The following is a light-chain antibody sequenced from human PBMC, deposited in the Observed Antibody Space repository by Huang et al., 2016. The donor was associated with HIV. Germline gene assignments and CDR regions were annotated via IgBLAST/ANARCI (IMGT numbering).Light chain of an antibody. V-gene: IGKV3-20*01. J-gene: IGKJ1*01. CDR1: QSLNNNY. CDR2: DAS. CDR3: QQYDSSPGT. Sequence: EIVLMQSPGTLSLSPGERATLPCTASQSLNNNYLAWYQQKGGRAPRLLIYDASSRATGIPDRFSVSGSGTDFTLNVSSLEPEDSAVYYCQQYDSSPGTFGQGTKVEIK.